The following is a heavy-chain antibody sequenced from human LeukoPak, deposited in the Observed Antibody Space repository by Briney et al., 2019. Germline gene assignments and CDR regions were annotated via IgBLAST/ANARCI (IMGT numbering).Heavy chain of an antibody. V-gene: IGHV4-59*01. CDR2: IDNSGGT. D-gene: IGHD2-15*01. CDR3: AAVVVGAFGAKNYFDY. J-gene: IGHJ4*02. CDR1: GGSIRSYY. Sequence: SETLSLTCTVSGGSIRSYYWSWIRLPPGKGLEWIGYIDNSGGTNYNPSLKSRVTISVDTSKNQFSLKLSSVTAADTAVYYCAAVVVGAFGAKNYFDYWGQGTLVTVSS.